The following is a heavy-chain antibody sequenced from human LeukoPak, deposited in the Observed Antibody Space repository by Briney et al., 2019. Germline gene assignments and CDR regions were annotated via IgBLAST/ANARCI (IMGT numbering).Heavy chain of an antibody. Sequence: PGGSLRLSCAASGFTFSSYWTSWVRQAPGKGLEWVANIKQDGSEKYYVDSVKGRFTISRDNAKNSLYLQMNSLRAEDTAVYYCASTRSSSWYFDYWGQGTLVTVSS. CDR3: ASTRSSSWYFDY. D-gene: IGHD6-13*01. J-gene: IGHJ4*02. CDR1: GFTFSSYW. V-gene: IGHV3-7*01. CDR2: IKQDGSEK.